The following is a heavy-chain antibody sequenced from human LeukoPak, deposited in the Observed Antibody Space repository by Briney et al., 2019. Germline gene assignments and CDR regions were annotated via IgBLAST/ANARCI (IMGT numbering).Heavy chain of an antibody. J-gene: IGHJ4*02. CDR1: GESFSGYY. CDR2: INHSGST. D-gene: IGHD6-19*01. Sequence: KTSETLSLTCAVYGESFSGYYWSWIRQPPGKGLEWIGEINHSGSTNYNPSLKSRVTISVDTSKNQFSLKLSSVTAADTAVYYCARGRVESGWYDYWGQGTLVTVSS. V-gene: IGHV4-34*01. CDR3: ARGRVESGWYDY.